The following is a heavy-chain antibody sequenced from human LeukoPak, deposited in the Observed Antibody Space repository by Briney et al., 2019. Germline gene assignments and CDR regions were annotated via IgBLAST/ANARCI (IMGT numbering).Heavy chain of an antibody. V-gene: IGHV1-46*02. CDR1: GGTFNTFP. CDR2: INPSGGST. CDR3: VREPFADYDSSGNLPSPFDY. J-gene: IGHJ4*02. D-gene: IGHD3-22*01. Sequence: ASVKVSCKASGGTFNTFPISWVRQAPGQGLEWMGIINPSGGSTNYAQKFQGRVTMTRDMSTNTVYMELSSVRSEDTAVYYCVREPFADYDSSGNLPSPFDYWGQGTLVTVSS.